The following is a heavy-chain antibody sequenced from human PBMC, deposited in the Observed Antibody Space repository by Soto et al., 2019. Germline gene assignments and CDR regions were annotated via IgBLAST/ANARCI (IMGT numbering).Heavy chain of an antibody. CDR3: ARGGYSPGFSY. J-gene: IGHJ4*02. Sequence: GASVKVSCKASGYTFTSYGISWVRQAPGQGLEWMGWISAYNGNTNYAQKFQGRVTITADESTSTAYMELSSLRSEDTAVYYCARGGYSPGFSYWGQGTLVTVSS. CDR1: GYTFTSYG. CDR2: ISAYNGNT. D-gene: IGHD5-18*01. V-gene: IGHV1-18*01.